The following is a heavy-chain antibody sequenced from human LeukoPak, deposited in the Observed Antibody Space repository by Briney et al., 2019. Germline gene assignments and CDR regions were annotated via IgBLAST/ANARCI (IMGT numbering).Heavy chain of an antibody. J-gene: IGHJ4*02. Sequence: GGSLRLSCAASGFIFGGYAMHWVRQAPGKRLQWLAVISYDGGKTYYADSVEGRFTISRDNSKSTVYLEINSLRSEDTAIYYCARGFNDFWSGSQLEYWGQGTLVTVSS. CDR3: ARGFNDFWSGSQLEY. D-gene: IGHD3-3*01. V-gene: IGHV3-30-3*01. CDR1: GFIFGGYA. CDR2: ISYDGGKT.